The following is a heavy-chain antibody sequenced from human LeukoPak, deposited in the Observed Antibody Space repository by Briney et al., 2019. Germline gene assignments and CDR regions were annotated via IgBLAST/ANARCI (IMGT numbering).Heavy chain of an antibody. CDR2: ISAYNGNT. CDR1: GYTFTSYG. D-gene: IGHD3-22*01. J-gene: IGHJ5*02. CDR3: ARESYDSSGYYYVGWFDP. Sequence: ASVKVSCKASGYTFTSYGISWVRQAPGQGLEWMGWISAYNGNTNYAQKFQGRVTITADESTSTAYMELSSLRSEDTAVYYCARESYDSSGYYYVGWFDPWGQGTLVTVSS. V-gene: IGHV1-18*01.